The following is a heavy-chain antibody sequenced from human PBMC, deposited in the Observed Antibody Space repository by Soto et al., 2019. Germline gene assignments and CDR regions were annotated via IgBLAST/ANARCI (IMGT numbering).Heavy chain of an antibody. J-gene: IGHJ6*03. Sequence: GGSLRLSCAASGFTFSSYWMSWVRQAPGKGLEWVANIKQDGSEKYYVDSVKGRFTISRDNAKNSLYLQMNSLRAEDTAVYYCARARGTYYYGSGTYYYYYYMDVWGKGTTVTVSS. CDR3: ARARGTYYYGSGTYYYYYYMDV. V-gene: IGHV3-7*01. CDR1: GFTFSSYW. CDR2: IKQDGSEK. D-gene: IGHD3-10*01.